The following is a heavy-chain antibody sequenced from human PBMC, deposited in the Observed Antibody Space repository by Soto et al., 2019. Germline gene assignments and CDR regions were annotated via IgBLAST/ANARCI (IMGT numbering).Heavy chain of an antibody. CDR1: GGPFRSDAYY. V-gene: IGHV4-30-4*01. J-gene: IGHJ4*02. CDR3: ARDRANSPDYFDY. D-gene: IGHD1-1*01. Sequence: SETLSLTCTVSGGPFRSDAYYWSWIRQPPGKGLEWIGCVYYSGRTYYNPSLESRITISMDTFKDQFSLKLSSVNAADTAVYYCARDRANSPDYFDYWGQGALVTVSS. CDR2: VYYSGRT.